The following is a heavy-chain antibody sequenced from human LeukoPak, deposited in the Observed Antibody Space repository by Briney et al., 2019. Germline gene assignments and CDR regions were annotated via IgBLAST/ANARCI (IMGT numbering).Heavy chain of an antibody. CDR1: GLTFADYA. CDR3: AKDVAASATNSFDY. Sequence: GGSLRLSCAASGLTFADYAMHWVRHAPGKGLEWVSSISWNSGGIGYADSVKGRFTISKDNAKNSLYLQMNSLRVEDTALYYCAKDVAASATNSFDYWGQGTLVTVSS. D-gene: IGHD6-13*01. V-gene: IGHV3-9*01. CDR2: ISWNSGGI. J-gene: IGHJ4*02.